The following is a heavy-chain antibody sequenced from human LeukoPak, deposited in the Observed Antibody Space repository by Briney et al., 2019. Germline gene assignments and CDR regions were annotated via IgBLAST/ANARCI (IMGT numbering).Heavy chain of an antibody. D-gene: IGHD3-22*01. J-gene: IGHJ4*02. CDR3: ARSAYYYDTSAYADDFDS. CDR2: ISAYKGNA. Sequence: ASVKVSCRASGYTFTNSGINWVRQAPGQGLEWMGWISAYKGNANYAPKLQGRVTLTTVTSTSTAFMELSSLRSDDTAVYYCARSAYYYDTSAYADDFDSWGQGTLVTVSS. V-gene: IGHV1-18*01. CDR1: GYTFTNSG.